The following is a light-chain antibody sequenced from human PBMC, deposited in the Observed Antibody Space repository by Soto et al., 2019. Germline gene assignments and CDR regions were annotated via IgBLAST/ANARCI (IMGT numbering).Light chain of an antibody. CDR2: GAS. CDR1: QSVSSN. V-gene: IGKV3-15*01. J-gene: IGKJ2*01. CDR3: QQYNNWPYT. Sequence: EIVMTQSPATLSVSPGGRATLSCRASQSVSSNLAWYQQKPGQAPRLRIYGASTRATGIPARFSGSGSGTEFTLNISSLQSEDFAVYYCQQYNNWPYTFGQGTKLEIK.